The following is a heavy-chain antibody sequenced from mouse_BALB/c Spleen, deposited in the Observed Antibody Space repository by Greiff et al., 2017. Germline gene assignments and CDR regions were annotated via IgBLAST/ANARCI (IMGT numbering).Heavy chain of an antibody. CDR3: ASLTYWYFDV. Sequence: EVKLVESGPDLVKPSQSLSLTCTVTGYSITSGYSWHWMRQFPGNKLEWMGYIHHSGSTNYNPSLKSRISITRDTSKNQFFLQLNSVTTEDTATYYCASLTYWYFDVWGAGTTVTVSS. D-gene: IGHD1-3*01. V-gene: IGHV3-1*02. CDR1: GYSITSGYS. CDR2: IHHSGST. J-gene: IGHJ1*01.